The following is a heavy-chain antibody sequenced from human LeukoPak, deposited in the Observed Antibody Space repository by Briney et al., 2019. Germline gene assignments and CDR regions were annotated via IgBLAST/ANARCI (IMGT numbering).Heavy chain of an antibody. D-gene: IGHD6-13*01. CDR2: INGDGSST. Sequence: GGSLRLSCAASGFTFSSYWMPWVRQAPGKGLVWVSRINGDGSSTTYVDSVMGRFTTSRDNAKNTLYLQMNSVRAEDTAVYYCARGNIAAAGIHYWGQGTLVIVSS. CDR3: ARGNIAAAGIHY. CDR1: GFTFSSYW. J-gene: IGHJ4*02. V-gene: IGHV3-74*01.